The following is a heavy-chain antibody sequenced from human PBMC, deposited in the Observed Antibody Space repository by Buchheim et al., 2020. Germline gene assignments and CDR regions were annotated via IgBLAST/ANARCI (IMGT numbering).Heavy chain of an antibody. V-gene: IGHV3-30*18. CDR3: AKDSMVAAHYYGMDV. Sequence: QVQLVESGGGVVQPGRSLRLSCAASGFTFSSYGMHWVRQAPGKGLEWVAVISYDGSNKYYADYVTGRFTISRDNSKNTLYLQMNSLRAEDTAVYYCAKDSMVAAHYYGMDVWGQGTT. CDR1: GFTFSSYG. J-gene: IGHJ6*02. D-gene: IGHD2-15*01. CDR2: ISYDGSNK.